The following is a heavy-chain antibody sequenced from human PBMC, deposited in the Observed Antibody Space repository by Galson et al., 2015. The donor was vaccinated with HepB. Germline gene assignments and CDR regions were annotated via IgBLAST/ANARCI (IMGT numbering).Heavy chain of an antibody. Sequence: LSLTCTVSGGSISSGGYYWSWIRQHPGKGLEWIGYIYYSGSTYYNPSLKSRVTISVDTSKNQFSLKLSSVTAADTAVYYCVSEFWSGYYSDYYYYMDVWGKGTTVTVSS. CDR1: GGSISSGGYY. CDR3: VSEFWSGYYSDYYYYMDV. V-gene: IGHV4-31*03. J-gene: IGHJ6*03. D-gene: IGHD3-3*01. CDR2: IYYSGST.